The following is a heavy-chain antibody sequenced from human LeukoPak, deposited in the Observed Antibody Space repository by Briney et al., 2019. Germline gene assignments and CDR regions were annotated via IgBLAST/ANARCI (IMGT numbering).Heavy chain of an antibody. CDR1: GGSISSYY. V-gene: IGHV4-59*01. CDR3: ASYWGGRFDY. D-gene: IGHD7-27*01. Sequence: PSETLSLTCTVSGGSISSYYWNWIRQPPGKGLEWIGYIYYSGSTNYNPSLKSRVTISVDTSKNQFSLKLSSVTAADTAVYYCASYWGGRFDYWGRGTLVTVSS. CDR2: IYYSGST. J-gene: IGHJ4*02.